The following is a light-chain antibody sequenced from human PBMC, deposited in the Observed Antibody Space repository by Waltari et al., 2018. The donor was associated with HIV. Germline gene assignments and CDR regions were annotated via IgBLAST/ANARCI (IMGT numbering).Light chain of an antibody. CDR2: EGS. Sequence: QSALTPPASVSGSPGQSITISCTGTSSDLGTFNLFSWYQQRPGKAPKLIIHEGSKRPSGVSNRFSGSRSGTTASLTISGLQADDEADYYCCSYAAGGNYVFGTGTEVTVL. V-gene: IGLV2-23*01. J-gene: IGLJ1*01. CDR1: SSDLGTFNL. CDR3: CSYAAGGNYV.